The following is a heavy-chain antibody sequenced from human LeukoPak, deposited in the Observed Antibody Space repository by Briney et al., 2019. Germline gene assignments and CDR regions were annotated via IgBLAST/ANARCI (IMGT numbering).Heavy chain of an antibody. J-gene: IGHJ5*02. CDR2: IYHSGST. Sequence: PSETLSLTCAVSGGSISSSDWWSWVRLPPGKGLEWIGEIYHSGSTNYNPSLKSRVTISLDMFKNQFSLKVTSVTAADTAVYYCARHRVVVIPTSIVWFDPWGQGTLVTVSS. D-gene: IGHD2-2*01. V-gene: IGHV4-4*02. CDR1: GGSISSSDW. CDR3: ARHRVVVIPTSIVWFDP.